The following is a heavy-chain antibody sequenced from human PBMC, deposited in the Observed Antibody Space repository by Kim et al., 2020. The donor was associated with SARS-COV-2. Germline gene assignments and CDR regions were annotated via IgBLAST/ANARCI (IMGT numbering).Heavy chain of an antibody. CDR2: FDPEDGET. V-gene: IGHV1-24*01. Sequence: ASVKVSCKVSGYTLTELSMHWVRQAPGKGLEWMGGFDPEDGETIYAQKFQGRVTMTEDTSTDTAYMELSSLRSEDTAVYYCATGKLRYFDWLTHYYYYGMDVWGQGTTVTVSS. D-gene: IGHD3-9*01. CDR3: ATGKLRYFDWLTHYYYYGMDV. CDR1: GYTLTELS. J-gene: IGHJ6*02.